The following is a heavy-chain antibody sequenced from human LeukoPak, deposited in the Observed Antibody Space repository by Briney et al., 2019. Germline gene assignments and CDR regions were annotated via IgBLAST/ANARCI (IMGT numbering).Heavy chain of an antibody. CDR3: AREKLGYCSTTSCFSHCYYYMDV. J-gene: IGHJ6*03. Sequence: GGTLRLSCAASGFTFSTNAMSWVRRAPGKGLEWVSAVSGSGDGTYHADSVKGRFTISRDNSKNTLYLQMNSLRAEDTAVYYCAREKLGYCSTTSCFSHCYYYMDVWGKGTTVTISS. CDR2: VSGSGDGT. V-gene: IGHV3-23*01. D-gene: IGHD2-2*01. CDR1: GFTFSTNA.